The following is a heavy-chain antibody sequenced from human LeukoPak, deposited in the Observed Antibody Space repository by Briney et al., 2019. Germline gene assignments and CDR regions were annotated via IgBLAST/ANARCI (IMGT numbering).Heavy chain of an antibody. Sequence: GRSLRLSCAASGFTFSSYAMHWVRQPPGKGLEWVANIKQDGGERYYVDSVRGRFTISRDNSKNSLYLQMNSLRAEDTAVYYCVRDGRPLDYWGQGTLVIVS. D-gene: IGHD3/OR15-3a*01. CDR2: IKQDGGER. V-gene: IGHV3-7*01. J-gene: IGHJ4*02. CDR1: GFTFSSYA. CDR3: VRDGRPLDY.